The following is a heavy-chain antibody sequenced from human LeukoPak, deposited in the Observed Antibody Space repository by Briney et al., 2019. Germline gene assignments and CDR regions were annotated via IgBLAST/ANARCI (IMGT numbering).Heavy chain of an antibody. J-gene: IGHJ4*02. CDR3: ARTAYDSSGYHLYY. CDR1: GGSISSYY. CDR2: IYTSGST. Sequence: KPSETLSLTCTVSGGSISSYYWSWIRQPAGKGLEWIGRIYTSGSTNYNPSLKSRVTMSVDTSKNQFSLKLSSVTAADTAVYYCARTAYDSSGYHLYYWGQGTLVTVSS. D-gene: IGHD3-22*01. V-gene: IGHV4-4*07.